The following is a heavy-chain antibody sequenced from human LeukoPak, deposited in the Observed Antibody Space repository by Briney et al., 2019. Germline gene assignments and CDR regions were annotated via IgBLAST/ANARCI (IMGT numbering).Heavy chain of an antibody. CDR3: ASINMVRGVSRDY. Sequence: SETLSLTCTVSGGSIGSSSYYWGWIRQPPGKGLEWIGSIYYSGSTYYNPSLKSRVTISVDTSKNQFSLKLSSVTAADTAVYYCASINMVRGVSRDYWGQGTLVTVSS. CDR2: IYYSGST. CDR1: GGSIGSSSYY. D-gene: IGHD3-10*01. J-gene: IGHJ4*02. V-gene: IGHV4-39*01.